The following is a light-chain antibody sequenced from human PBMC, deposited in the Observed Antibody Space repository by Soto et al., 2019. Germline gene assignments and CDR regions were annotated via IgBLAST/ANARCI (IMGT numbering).Light chain of an antibody. CDR2: DAS. CDR1: QSVSSY. Sequence: VLTQSPATLSLSPGERATLSCRASQSVSSYLGWFQQKPGQAPRLLIYDASNRATGIPARFSGSGSETDFTLTISSLEPEDSAVYYCQQRASWVTFGQGTRLET. V-gene: IGKV3-11*01. CDR3: QQRASWVT. J-gene: IGKJ5*01.